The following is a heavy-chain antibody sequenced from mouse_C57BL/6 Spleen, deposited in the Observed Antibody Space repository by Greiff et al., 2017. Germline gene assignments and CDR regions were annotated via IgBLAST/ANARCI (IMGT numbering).Heavy chain of an antibody. V-gene: IGHV5-2*01. J-gene: IGHJ3*01. Sequence: DVMLVESGGGLVQPGESLKLSCESNEYEFPSHAMSWVRKTPEKRLELVAAINSDGGSTYYPDTMERRFIISRDNTKKTLYLQMSGLRSEDTAWYYCARHGDGSTPFANWGQGTLVTVSA. CDR3: ARHGDGSTPFAN. CDR1: EYEFPSHA. CDR2: INSDGGST. D-gene: IGHD1-1*02.